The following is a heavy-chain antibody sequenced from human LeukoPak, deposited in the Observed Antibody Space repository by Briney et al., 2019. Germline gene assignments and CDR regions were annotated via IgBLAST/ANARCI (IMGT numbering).Heavy chain of an antibody. CDR2: ISSSSSYT. CDR1: GFTFSDYY. Sequence: GGSLRLSCAASGFTFSDYYMSWIRQAPGKGLEWVSYISSSSSYTNYADSVKGRFTISRDNAKNSQYLQMNSLRAEDTAVYYCARSYYYGMDVWGQGTTVTVSS. CDR3: ARSYYYGMDV. V-gene: IGHV3-11*06. J-gene: IGHJ6*02.